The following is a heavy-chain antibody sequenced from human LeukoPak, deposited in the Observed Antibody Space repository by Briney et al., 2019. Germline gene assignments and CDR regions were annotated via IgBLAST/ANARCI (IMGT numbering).Heavy chain of an antibody. V-gene: IGHV3-21*01. D-gene: IGHD1-26*01. J-gene: IGHJ4*02. CDR2: INSSSSYI. CDR3: ARDRGSYYDDFDY. CDR1: GFTFSSYS. Sequence: GGSLRLSCAASGFTFSSYSMNWVRQAPGKGLEWVSSINSSSSYIYYADSVKGRFTISRDNAKNSLYLQMNSLRAEDTAVYYCARDRGSYYDDFDYWGQGTLVTVSS.